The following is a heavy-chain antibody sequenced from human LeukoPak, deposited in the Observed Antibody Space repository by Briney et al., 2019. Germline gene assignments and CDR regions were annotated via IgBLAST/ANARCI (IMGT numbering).Heavy chain of an antibody. CDR1: GGSISSGDYY. J-gene: IGHJ5*02. V-gene: IGHV4-30-4*01. Sequence: PQTLSLTCTVSGGSISSGDYYWSWIRQPPGKGLEWIGYIYYSGSTYYNPSLKSRVTISVDTSKNQFSLKLSSVTAADTAVYYCARAFLSGSYSRSWFDPWGQGTLVTVSS. CDR2: IYYSGST. D-gene: IGHD1-26*01. CDR3: ARAFLSGSYSRSWFDP.